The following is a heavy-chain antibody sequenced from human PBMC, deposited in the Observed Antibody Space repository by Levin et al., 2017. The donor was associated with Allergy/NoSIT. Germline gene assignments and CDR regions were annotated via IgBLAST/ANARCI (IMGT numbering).Heavy chain of an antibody. CDR2: INHSGST. D-gene: IGHD4-17*01. Sequence: TPSETLSLTCAVYGGSFSGYYWSWIRQPPGKGLEWIGEINHSGSTNYNPSLKSRVTISVDTSKNQFSLKLSSVTAADTAVYYCARGFATVTGHYYFDYWGQGTLVTVSS. CDR1: GGSFSGYY. V-gene: IGHV4-34*01. CDR3: ARGFATVTGHYYFDY. J-gene: IGHJ4*02.